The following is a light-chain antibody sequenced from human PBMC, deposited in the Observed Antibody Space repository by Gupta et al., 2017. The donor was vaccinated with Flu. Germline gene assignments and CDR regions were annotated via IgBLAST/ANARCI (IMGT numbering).Light chain of an antibody. CDR3: SSYGAVGL. Sequence: QSALTQPASVSGYPGQSSAISCTGSSSDVGAYNYVSWYQQHPGKAPKLIIYDVTNRPSGVSTRFSGSKSGNTASLTISGLQAEDEADYYCSSYGAVGLFGGGTKVTVL. V-gene: IGLV2-14*03. J-gene: IGLJ3*02. CDR1: SSDVGAYNY. CDR2: DVT.